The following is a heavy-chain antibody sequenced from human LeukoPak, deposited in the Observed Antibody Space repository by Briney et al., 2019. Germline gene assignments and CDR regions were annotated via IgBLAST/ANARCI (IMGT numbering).Heavy chain of an antibody. CDR3: ARASRITMVRGVIIRATTHYYYMDV. CDR2: INHSGST. V-gene: IGHV4-34*01. CDR1: GGSFSGYY. Sequence: SETLSLTCAVYGGSFSGYYWSWIRQPPGKGLEWIGEINHSGSTNYNPSLKSRVTISVDTSKNQFSLKLSSVTAADTAVYYCARASRITMVRGVIIRATTHYYYMDVWGKGTTVTVSS. J-gene: IGHJ6*03. D-gene: IGHD3-10*01.